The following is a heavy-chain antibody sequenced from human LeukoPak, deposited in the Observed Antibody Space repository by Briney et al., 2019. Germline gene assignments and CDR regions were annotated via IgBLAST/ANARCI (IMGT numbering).Heavy chain of an antibody. V-gene: IGHV1-2*02. CDR2: INPNSGGT. J-gene: IGHJ6*03. Sequence: ASVKVSCKASGYTFTGYYMQWVRQAPGQGLEWMGWINPNSGGTNYAQKFQGRVTMTRDTSISTAYMELSRLRSDDTAVYYCAREGITMVRGVTYYYYYYMDVWGKGTTVTISS. CDR1: GYTFTGYY. CDR3: AREGITMVRGVTYYYYYYMDV. D-gene: IGHD3-10*01.